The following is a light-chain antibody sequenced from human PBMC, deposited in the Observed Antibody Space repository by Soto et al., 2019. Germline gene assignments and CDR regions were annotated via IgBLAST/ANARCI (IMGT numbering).Light chain of an antibody. V-gene: IGKV1-39*01. CDR2: ETS. CDR1: QNVRSY. CDR3: QQTFSIPRT. J-gene: IGKJ3*01. Sequence: DLQMTQSPSPLSASLGDRVTIACRASQNVRSYLNWYQQRPGKAPKLLISETSTLESGVPSKFSGTGYGTDFTLTISSLQPEDFATYYCQQTFSIPRTFGPGTKVDIK.